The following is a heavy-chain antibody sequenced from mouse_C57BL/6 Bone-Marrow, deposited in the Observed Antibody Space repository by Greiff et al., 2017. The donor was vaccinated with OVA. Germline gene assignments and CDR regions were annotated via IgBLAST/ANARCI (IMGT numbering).Heavy chain of an antibody. V-gene: IGHV3-6*01. CDR2: ISYDGSN. CDR3: ARGYYGRGAMDY. D-gene: IGHD1-1*01. J-gene: IGHJ4*01. CDR1: GYSITSGYY. Sequence: EVQLQQSGPGLVKPSQSLSLTCSVTGYSITSGYYWNWIRQFPGNKLEWMGYISYDGSNNYNPSLKNRISITRDTSKNQFFLKLNSVTTEDTATYYCARGYYGRGAMDYWGQGTSVTVSS.